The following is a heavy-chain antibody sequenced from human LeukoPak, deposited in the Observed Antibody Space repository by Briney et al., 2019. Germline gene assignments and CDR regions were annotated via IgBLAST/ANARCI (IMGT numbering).Heavy chain of an antibody. CDR1: GFTFSNYA. Sequence: GGSLRLFCAASGFTFSNYAMRWVRQAPGKGLEWVSGISGSGGNTYYADSVKGRFTISRDNSKNTLYVQMNSLRAEDTAVYYCAKEGSSGSYYDSWGQGTLVTVSS. CDR2: ISGSGGNT. D-gene: IGHD3-10*01. CDR3: AKEGSSGSYYDS. V-gene: IGHV3-23*01. J-gene: IGHJ5*01.